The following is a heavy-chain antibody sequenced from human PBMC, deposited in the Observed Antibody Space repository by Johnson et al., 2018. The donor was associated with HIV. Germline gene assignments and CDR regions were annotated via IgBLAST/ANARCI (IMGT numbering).Heavy chain of an antibody. Sequence: MLLVESGGGVVQPGRSLRLSCAASAFTFSNYWMNWVRQAPGKGLEWVANIKQDGSRISYVDSVKGRFTISRDNAKNTLYLQMNSLRAEDTAVYYCARSLPDPHPEWELRAVYAFDIWCQGTRVTVSS. CDR3: ARSLPDPHPEWELRAVYAFDI. CDR1: AFTFSNYW. V-gene: IGHV3-7*01. D-gene: IGHD1-26*01. CDR2: IKQDGSRI. J-gene: IGHJ3*02.